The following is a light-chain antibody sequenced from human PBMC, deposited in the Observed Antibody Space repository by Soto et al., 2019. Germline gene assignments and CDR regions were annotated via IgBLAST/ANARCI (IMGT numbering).Light chain of an antibody. J-gene: IGLJ1*01. Sequence: QSALTQPRSVSGSPGQSVTISCTGTSRDVGGFDYVSWYQQHPGKVPTLIMNDVAQRPSGVPERFSGFKSGNTASLTISGLDPGDEADYYCCSYAGIHTYVFGTGTKLTVL. CDR1: SRDVGGFDY. CDR3: CSYAGIHTYV. CDR2: DVA. V-gene: IGLV2-11*01.